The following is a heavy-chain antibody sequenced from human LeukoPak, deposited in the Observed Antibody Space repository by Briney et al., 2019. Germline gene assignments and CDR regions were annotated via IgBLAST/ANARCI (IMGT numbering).Heavy chain of an antibody. CDR1: GFTFSSYW. CDR3: ARDMVVAATPYYYYGMDV. D-gene: IGHD2-15*01. CDR2: IKQDGSEK. V-gene: IGHV3-7*03. Sequence: GGSLRLSCAASGFTFSSYWMSWVRQAPGKGLEWVANIKQDGSEKYYVDSVKGRFTISRDNAKNSLYLQMNSLRAEDTAVYYCARDMVVAATPYYYYGMDVWGQGTTVTVSS. J-gene: IGHJ6*02.